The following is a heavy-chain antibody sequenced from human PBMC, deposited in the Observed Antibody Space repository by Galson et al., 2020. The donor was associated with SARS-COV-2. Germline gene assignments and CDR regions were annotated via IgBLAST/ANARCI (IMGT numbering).Heavy chain of an antibody. J-gene: IGHJ6*03. CDR1: GGTFSSYA. CDR3: ARGPEGRVVPAASHYYYYYMDV. D-gene: IGHD2-2*01. Sequence: SVKVSCKASGGTFSSYAISWVRQAPGQGLEWMGGIIPILGIANYAQKFQGRVTITADKSTSTAYMELSSLRSEDTAVYYCARGPEGRVVPAASHYYYYYMDVWGKGTTVTVSS. CDR2: IIPILGIA. V-gene: IGHV1-69*10.